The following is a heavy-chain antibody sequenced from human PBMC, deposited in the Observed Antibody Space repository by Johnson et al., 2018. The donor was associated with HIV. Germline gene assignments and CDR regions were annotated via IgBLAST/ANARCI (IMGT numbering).Heavy chain of an antibody. J-gene: IGHJ3*02. CDR1: GFTFSGYA. D-gene: IGHD3-10*01. CDR2: ISYDGSNK. CDR3: AREGQEFNDAFDS. Sequence: QVQLVESGGGVVQPGRSLRLSCVGSGFTFSGYAMHWVRQAPGKGLEWVAFISYDGSNKYYADSVKGRFTISRDNSKNTLYLQMNSLRAEDTAVYYCAREGQEFNDAFDSWCQGTMVTVSS. V-gene: IGHV3-30*04.